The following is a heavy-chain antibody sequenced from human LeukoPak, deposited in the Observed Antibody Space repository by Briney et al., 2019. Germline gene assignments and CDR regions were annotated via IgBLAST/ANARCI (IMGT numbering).Heavy chain of an antibody. D-gene: IGHD4-17*01. J-gene: IGHJ6*03. CDR1: GFTFSSYA. V-gene: IGHV3-30*04. Sequence: GGSLRLSCAASGFTFSSYAMHWVRQAPGKGLEWVAVISYDGSNKYYADSVKGRFTISRDNSKNTLYLQMNSLRAEDTAVYYCARENGDYLYYYYYYMDVWGKGTTVTVSS. CDR2: ISYDGSNK. CDR3: ARENGDYLYYYYYYMDV.